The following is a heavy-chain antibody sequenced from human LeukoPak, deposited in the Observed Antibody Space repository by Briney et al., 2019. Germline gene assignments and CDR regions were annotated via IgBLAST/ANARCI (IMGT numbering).Heavy chain of an antibody. CDR2: ISYDGSNK. D-gene: IGHD6-19*01. V-gene: IGHV3-30-3*01. CDR1: GFTFRTYA. J-gene: IGHJ4*02. Sequence: QPGGSLRLSCAASGFTFRTYAMHWVRQAPGKGLEWVAVISYDGSNKYYADSVKGRFTISRDNSKNTLYLQMNSLRAEDTAVYYCARDRDPIIAVAGTLDYWGQGTLVTVSS. CDR3: ARDRDPIIAVAGTLDY.